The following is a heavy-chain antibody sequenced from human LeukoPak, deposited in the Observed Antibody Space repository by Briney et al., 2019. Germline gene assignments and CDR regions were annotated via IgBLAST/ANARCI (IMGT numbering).Heavy chain of an antibody. CDR1: GYSFTSYW. J-gene: IGHJ4*02. D-gene: IGHD3-9*01. Sequence: GESLKISCKGSGYSFTSYWIGWVRQMPGKGLEWMGIIYPGGSDTRYSPSFQGQVTISADKPISTAYLQWSSLKASDTAMYYCARAYDILTGYYDPPGLDYWGQGTLVTVSS. V-gene: IGHV5-51*04. CDR3: ARAYDILTGYYDPPGLDY. CDR2: IYPGGSDT.